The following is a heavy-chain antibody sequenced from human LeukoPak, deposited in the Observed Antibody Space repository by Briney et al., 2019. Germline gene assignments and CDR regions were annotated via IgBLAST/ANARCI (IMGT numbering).Heavy chain of an antibody. Sequence: ASVKVSCKASGYTFTGYYMHWVRQAPGQRLEWRGWINANSGGTNYAQKCQGRVTITRDTSISTAYMQLSRLRSADTAVYYCARVGLCGGDCYYFDYWGQGTLVTVSS. CDR2: INANSGGT. J-gene: IGHJ4*02. D-gene: IGHD2-21*02. CDR1: GYTFTGYY. CDR3: ARVGLCGGDCYYFDY. V-gene: IGHV1-2*02.